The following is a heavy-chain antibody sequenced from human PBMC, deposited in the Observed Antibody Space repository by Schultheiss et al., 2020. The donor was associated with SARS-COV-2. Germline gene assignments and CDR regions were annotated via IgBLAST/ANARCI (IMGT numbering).Heavy chain of an antibody. J-gene: IGHJ3*02. Sequence: GGSLRLSCAASGFTFGIYALTWVRQPPGKGLEWVSYISNSGKGIYYADSVKGRFTISRDNAKNSLYLQMNSLRVEDTAIYYCARDSASSGNSAFDIWGQGTMVTVSS. V-gene: IGHV3-48*04. CDR2: ISNSGKGI. CDR3: ARDSASSGNSAFDI. CDR1: GFTFGIYA. D-gene: IGHD4-23*01.